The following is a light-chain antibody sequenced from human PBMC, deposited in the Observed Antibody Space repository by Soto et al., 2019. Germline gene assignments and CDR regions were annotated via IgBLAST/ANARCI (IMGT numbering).Light chain of an antibody. J-gene: IGKJ2*01. CDR3: QQYSNSLYT. Sequence: EIVLTQFAGTLSLSPGDRATLSCRASQSVGSSYLAWYQHKPGQAPRLLIYAASSRATGIPDRFSGSGSGTDFTLTINTLEPEDFAVYYCQQYSNSLYTFGQGTKLEIK. CDR2: AAS. CDR1: QSVGSSY. V-gene: IGKV3-20*01.